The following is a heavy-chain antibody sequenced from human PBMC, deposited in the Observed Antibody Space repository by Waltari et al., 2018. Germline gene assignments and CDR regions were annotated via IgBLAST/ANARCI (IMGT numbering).Heavy chain of an antibody. CDR3: ASIAAAYAFDI. J-gene: IGHJ3*02. CDR2: INHSGST. Sequence: QVQLQQWGAGLLKPSETLSLTCAVYGGSFSGYYWSWIRQPPGKGLEWIGEINHSGSTNYYPSLKSRVTISVDTSKNQVSLKLSSVTAADTAVYYCASIAAAYAFDIWGQGTMVTVSS. D-gene: IGHD6-13*01. CDR1: GGSFSGYY. V-gene: IGHV4-34*01.